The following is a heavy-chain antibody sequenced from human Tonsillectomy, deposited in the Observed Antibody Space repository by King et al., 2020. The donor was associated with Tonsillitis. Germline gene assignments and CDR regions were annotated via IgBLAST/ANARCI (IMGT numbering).Heavy chain of an antibody. Sequence: VQLVESGAEVKKPGASVKVSCKASGYTFIGYYLHWVRQAPGQGLEWMGWINPNSGGTNYAQKSQGRVTLTRDTSISTAYMELTRLRSDDTAVYYCAREAEDFWSGYYIAYWGQGTLITVSS. CDR3: AREAEDFWSGYYIAY. CDR2: INPNSGGT. V-gene: IGHV1-2*02. D-gene: IGHD3-3*01. CDR1: GYTFIGYY. J-gene: IGHJ4*02.